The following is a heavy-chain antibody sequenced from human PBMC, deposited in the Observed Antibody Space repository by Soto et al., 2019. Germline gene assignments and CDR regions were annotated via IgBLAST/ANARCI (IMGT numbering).Heavy chain of an antibody. CDR2: ISYSGST. V-gene: IGHV4-61*01. J-gene: IGHJ6*04. CDR3: ARDYGSWSYEDYYYYGMDV. CDR1: GASVSSGSYY. D-gene: IGHD3-10*01. Sequence: ASETLSLTCPLSGASVSSGSYYWRWIRQPPGKGLEWIGDISYSGSTNYNPSLQSRVTISVDTSKNQFSLKLSSVTAADTAVYYCARDYGSWSYEDYYYYGMDVWGKGATVTVSS.